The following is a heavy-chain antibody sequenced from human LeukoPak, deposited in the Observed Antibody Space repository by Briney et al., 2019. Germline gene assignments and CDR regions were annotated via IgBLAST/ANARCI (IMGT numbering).Heavy chain of an antibody. J-gene: IGHJ4*02. CDR2: ISGHGGST. Sequence: PGGSLRLSCAASGFTFGYYSMTWVRQAPGKGLEWVSGISGHGGSTFYANSVKGRFTISRDNSKNTLYLQMNSLRAEDTAVYYCAKEVEPRDNWGQGTLVTVSS. V-gene: IGHV3-23*01. CDR1: GFTFGYYS. D-gene: IGHD1-26*01. CDR3: AKEVEPRDN.